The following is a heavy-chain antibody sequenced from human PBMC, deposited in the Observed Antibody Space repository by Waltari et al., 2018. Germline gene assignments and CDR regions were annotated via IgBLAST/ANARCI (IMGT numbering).Heavy chain of an antibody. CDR2: MSYRGAT. J-gene: IGHJ3*01. V-gene: IGHV4-39*01. Sequence: QLQLQESGPGLVKPSETLSLTCSVSGVSITSNRHYWGWIRQPPGQGLGWIGTMSYRGATYSSPSLEGRVTVSRDTSKNQLSLKLVSVTAADTAVYYCATYIGASVGTAAFDVWGQGTMVTVSS. CDR1: GVSITSNRHY. CDR3: ATYIGASVGTAAFDV. D-gene: IGHD5-12*01.